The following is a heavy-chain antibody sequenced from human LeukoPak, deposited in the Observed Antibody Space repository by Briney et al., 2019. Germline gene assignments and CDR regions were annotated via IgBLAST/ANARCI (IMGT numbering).Heavy chain of an antibody. J-gene: IGHJ4*02. Sequence: GGSLRLSCAASGFTFSSYGMHWVRQAPGKGLEWVAVISYDGSDKYYADSVKGRFTISRDNSKNTLYLQMNSLRAEDTAVYYCAKMVTAHDYWGQGTLVTVSS. CDR3: AKMVTAHDY. CDR1: GFTFSSYG. V-gene: IGHV3-30*18. D-gene: IGHD2-21*02. CDR2: ISYDGSDK.